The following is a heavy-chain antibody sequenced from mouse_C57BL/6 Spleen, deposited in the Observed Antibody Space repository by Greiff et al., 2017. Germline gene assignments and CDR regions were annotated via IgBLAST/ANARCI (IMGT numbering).Heavy chain of an antibody. CDR3: AIWLRRHESFDY. J-gene: IGHJ2*01. V-gene: IGHV1-50*01. CDR2: IDPSDGYT. Sequence: QVQLQQPGAELVKPGASVKLSCKASGYTFTSYWMQWVKQRPGQGLEWIGEIDPSDGYTNYNQKFKGKATLTVDTSSSTAYMQISSQTDEDAAVYYCAIWLRRHESFDYWGQGTTRTVSS. D-gene: IGHD2-2*01. CDR1: GYTFTSYW.